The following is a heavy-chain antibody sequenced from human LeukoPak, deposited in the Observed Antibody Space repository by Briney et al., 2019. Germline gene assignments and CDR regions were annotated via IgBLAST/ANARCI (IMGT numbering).Heavy chain of an antibody. CDR1: GGTFSSYA. CDR3: ARALWVAAAGTYGMDV. D-gene: IGHD6-13*01. J-gene: IGHJ6*02. V-gene: IGHV1-69*01. CDR2: IIPIFGTA. Sequence: SVKVSCKASGGTFSSYAISWVRQAPGQGLEWMGGIIPIFGTANYAQKFQGRVTITADESTSTAYMELSSLRSEDTAVYYCARALWVAAAGTYGMDVWGQGTTVTVYS.